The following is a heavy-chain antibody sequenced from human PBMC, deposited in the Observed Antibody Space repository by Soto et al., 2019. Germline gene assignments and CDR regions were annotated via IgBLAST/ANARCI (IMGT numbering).Heavy chain of an antibody. J-gene: IGHJ4*02. CDR2: IKSKTDGGTT. CDR1: GFTFSNAW. D-gene: IGHD2-15*01. Sequence: GGSLRLSCAASGFTFSNAWMNWVRQAPGKGLEWVGRIKSKTDGGTTDYAAPVKGRFTISRDDSKNTLYLQMNSLKTEDTAVYYCTTDRPWGLGYCSGGSCPVSYWGQGTLVTVSS. V-gene: IGHV3-15*07. CDR3: TTDRPWGLGYCSGGSCPVSY.